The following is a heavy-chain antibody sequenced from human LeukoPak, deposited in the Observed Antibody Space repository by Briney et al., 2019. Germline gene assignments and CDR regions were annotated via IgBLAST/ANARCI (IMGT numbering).Heavy chain of an antibody. CDR3: ARYSGGYLDY. D-gene: IGHD1-26*01. CDR1: GFTFSSYS. Sequence: GGSLRLSCAASGFTFSSYSMNWVRQAPGKGLEWVSYITSGSSTIHYADSVKGRFTISRDNAKNSLYLQMKSLRAEDTAVYYCARYSGGYLDYWGQGTLVTASS. J-gene: IGHJ4*02. V-gene: IGHV3-48*01. CDR2: ITSGSSTI.